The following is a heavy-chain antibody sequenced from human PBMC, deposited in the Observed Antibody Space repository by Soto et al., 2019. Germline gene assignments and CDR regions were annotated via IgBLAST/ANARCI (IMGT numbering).Heavy chain of an antibody. Sequence: PGGSLRLSCAASGFTCSSYDMSWVRQAPGKGLEWVSTILVGGSTHYPDSVKGRFTISRDNSKSTVFLQMNSLTAGDTAVYYCAKATATGGGAFDICGQGTMVTVSS. CDR2: ILVGGST. D-gene: IGHD2-8*02. J-gene: IGHJ3*02. CDR3: AKATATGGGAFDI. CDR1: GFTCSSYD. V-gene: IGHV3-23*01.